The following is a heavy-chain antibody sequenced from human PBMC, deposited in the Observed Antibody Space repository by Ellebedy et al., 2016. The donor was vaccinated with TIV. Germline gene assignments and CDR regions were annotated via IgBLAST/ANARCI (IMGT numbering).Heavy chain of an antibody. CDR3: VGDKGWEFLEY. J-gene: IGHJ4*02. D-gene: IGHD1-26*01. Sequence: GGSLRLSXTVAGFSVSDYWIHWVRQAPGKGLVWVSRINGDGTMTTYADSVKGRFTISRDHAKNTVFLQMSSLRVEDTATYYCVGDKGWEFLEYWGQGVLVTVSS. CDR2: INGDGTMT. V-gene: IGHV3-74*01. CDR1: GFSVSDYW.